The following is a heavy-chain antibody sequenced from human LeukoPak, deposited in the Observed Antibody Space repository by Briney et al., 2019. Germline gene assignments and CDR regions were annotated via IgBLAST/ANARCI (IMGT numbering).Heavy chain of an antibody. Sequence: GGSLTLSCAASGFTVSSYYMSWVRQAPGKGLEWVSVIYSGGSTYYADSVKGRFTISRDNSKNTLYLQMNSLRAEDTAVYYCARDQNYFDYWGQGTLVTVSS. CDR3: ARDQNYFDY. V-gene: IGHV3-53*01. CDR1: GFTVSSYY. CDR2: IYSGGST. J-gene: IGHJ4*02.